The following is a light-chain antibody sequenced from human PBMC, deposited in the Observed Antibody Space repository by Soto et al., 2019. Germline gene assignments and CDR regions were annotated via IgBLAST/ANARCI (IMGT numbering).Light chain of an antibody. V-gene: IGKV1-5*03. J-gene: IGKJ1*01. Sequence: DIQMTQSPSTLSASVGDRVPITFRASQSISIWLAWYQQKPGKAPKLLIYMASTLESGVPSRFSGSGSGTDFTLTISSLQPDDFATYYCQQYNVYWTFGQGTKVDIK. CDR3: QQYNVYWT. CDR1: QSISIW. CDR2: MAS.